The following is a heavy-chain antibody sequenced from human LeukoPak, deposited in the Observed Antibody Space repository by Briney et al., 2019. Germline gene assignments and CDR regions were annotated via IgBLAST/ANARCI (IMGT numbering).Heavy chain of an antibody. CDR1: GYSISSGYF. CDR2: IYHTGNT. J-gene: IGHJ5*02. CDR3: ARDHYSDGSGYHPNGWFGP. V-gene: IGHV4-38-2*02. Sequence: SETLSLTCTVSGYSISSGYFWGWVRQPPGKGLEWIGSIYHTGNTYYNPSLRGRVAISVDTSKNQFSLKLNSLTGADTAVYYCARDHYSDGSGYHPNGWFGPWGQGTLVTVSS. D-gene: IGHD3-22*01.